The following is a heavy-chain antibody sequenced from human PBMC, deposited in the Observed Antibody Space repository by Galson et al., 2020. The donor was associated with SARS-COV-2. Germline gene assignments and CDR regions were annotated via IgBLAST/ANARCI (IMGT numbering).Heavy chain of an antibody. Sequence: SETLSLTCTVSGGSISSGGYYWSWIRQHPGKGLEWIGYIYYSGSTYYNPSLKSRVTISVDTSKNQFSLKLSSVTAADTALYYCARDRNCSGGSCSYFDYWGQGTLVTVSS. CDR3: ARDRNCSGGSCSYFDY. J-gene: IGHJ4*02. CDR2: IYYSGST. CDR1: GGSISSGGYY. V-gene: IGHV4-31*03. D-gene: IGHD2-15*01.